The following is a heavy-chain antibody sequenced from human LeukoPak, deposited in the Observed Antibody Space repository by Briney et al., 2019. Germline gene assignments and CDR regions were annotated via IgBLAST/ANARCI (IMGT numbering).Heavy chain of an antibody. V-gene: IGHV3-9*01. CDR2: ISWNSGTI. CDR1: GFTFDDYA. D-gene: IGHD4-17*01. CDR3: AKEGIDGDYGFDY. J-gene: IGHJ4*02. Sequence: GGSLRLSCAASGFTFDDYAMHWVRQAPGKALEWVSGISWNSGTIGYADSVKGRFTISRDNAKNSLYLQMNSLRPEDTAVYYCAKEGIDGDYGFDYWGQGTLVTVSS.